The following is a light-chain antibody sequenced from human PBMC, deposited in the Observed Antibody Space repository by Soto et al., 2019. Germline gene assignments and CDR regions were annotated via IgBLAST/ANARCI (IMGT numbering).Light chain of an antibody. Sequence: EIVLTQSPGTLSLSPGERATLSCRASQLLNSNYLAWYQQKPGQAPRLLIYGASSRATGIPDRFSGSGSGTDFTLTVSRLEPEDFAVYYCQQYGSSPPITFGQGTRLDIK. CDR2: GAS. J-gene: IGKJ5*01. CDR3: QQYGSSPPIT. CDR1: QLLNSNY. V-gene: IGKV3-20*01.